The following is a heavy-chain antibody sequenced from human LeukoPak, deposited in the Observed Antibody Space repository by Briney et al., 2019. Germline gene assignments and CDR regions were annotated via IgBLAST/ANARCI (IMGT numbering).Heavy chain of an antibody. CDR2: IKSKTDGGTT. CDR1: GFTFSSYN. CDR3: TTQGTVTTLYSWVG. J-gene: IGHJ4*02. V-gene: IGHV3-15*01. Sequence: GGSLRLSCAASGFTFSSYNINWVRQAPGKGLEWVGRIKSKTDGGTTDYAAPVKGRFTISRDDSKNTLYLQMNSLKTEDTAVYYCTTQGTVTTLYSWVGWGQGTLVTVSS. D-gene: IGHD4-17*01.